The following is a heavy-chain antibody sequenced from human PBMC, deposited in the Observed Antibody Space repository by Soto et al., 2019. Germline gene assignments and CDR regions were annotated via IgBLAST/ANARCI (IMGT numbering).Heavy chain of an antibody. CDR2: ISYDGSNK. CDR3: AKDWAAGTVY. Sequence: QVQLVESGGGVVQPGRSRRLSCAASGFTFSSYGMHWVRQAPGKGLEWVAVISYDGSNKYYADSVKGRFTISRDNSKNTLYLQMNSLRAEDTAVYYCAKDWAAGTVYWGQGTLVTVSS. V-gene: IGHV3-30*18. CDR1: GFTFSSYG. J-gene: IGHJ4*02. D-gene: IGHD6-13*01.